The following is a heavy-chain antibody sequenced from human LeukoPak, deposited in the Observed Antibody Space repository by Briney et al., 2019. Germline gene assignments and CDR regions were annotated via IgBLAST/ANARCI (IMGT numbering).Heavy chain of an antibody. CDR3: ARAGNRDGYNPDY. D-gene: IGHD5-24*01. CDR1: GFTFSSYW. Sequence: GGSLRLSCAASGFTFSSYWMHWVRQAPGKGLEWVSSISSSSSYIYYADSVKGRFTISRDNAKNSLYLQMNSLRAEDTAVYYCARAGNRDGYNPDYWGQGTLVTVSS. CDR2: ISSSSSYI. J-gene: IGHJ4*02. V-gene: IGHV3-21*01.